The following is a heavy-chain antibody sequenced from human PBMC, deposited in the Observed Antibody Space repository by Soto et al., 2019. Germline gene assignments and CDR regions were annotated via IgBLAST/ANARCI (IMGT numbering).Heavy chain of an antibody. Sequence: QVQMVQSGAEVKKPGSSVKVSCKASGDTFSFYTINWVRQAPGLGLEWMGRVNPILSMSNYAQKFQGRVTMPAAQSTSTEYMELRSLRSEDTAFYYCATSYGSGYRAVDYWGQGALVTVSS. CDR2: VNPILSMS. CDR1: GDTFSFYT. V-gene: IGHV1-69*02. CDR3: ATSYGSGYRAVDY. J-gene: IGHJ4*02. D-gene: IGHD3-10*01.